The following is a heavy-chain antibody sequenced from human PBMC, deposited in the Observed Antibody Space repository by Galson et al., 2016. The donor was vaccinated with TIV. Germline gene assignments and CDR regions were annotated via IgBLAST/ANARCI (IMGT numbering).Heavy chain of an antibody. Sequence: QSGAEVRKPGESLKISCQVSRYSFTSNWIAWVRQMHGKGLEWMGIMYPADSDIRYSPSFQGQVTMSADASISTAYLQWSSLKASGSAIYFCASAAGYSGYSYGYFDSWGQGTRVTVSS. CDR1: RYSFTSNW. CDR3: ASAAGYSGYSYGYFDS. D-gene: IGHD5-18*01. CDR2: MYPADSDI. J-gene: IGHJ4*02. V-gene: IGHV5-51*03.